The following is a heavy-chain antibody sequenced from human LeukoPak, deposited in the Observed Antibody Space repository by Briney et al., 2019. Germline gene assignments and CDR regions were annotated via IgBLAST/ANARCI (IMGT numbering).Heavy chain of an antibody. CDR3: ARGRNRITMIVVVIPQALIFDY. CDR2: ISGSGVNT. Sequence: GGSLRLSCAASGFTFSSYAMSWVRQAPGKGLEWVSAISGSGVNTYYADSVMGRFTISRDNSKNTLYLQVNSLRAEDTAVYYCARGRNRITMIVVVIPQALIFDYWGQGTLVTVSS. J-gene: IGHJ4*02. V-gene: IGHV3-23*01. CDR1: GFTFSSYA. D-gene: IGHD3-22*01.